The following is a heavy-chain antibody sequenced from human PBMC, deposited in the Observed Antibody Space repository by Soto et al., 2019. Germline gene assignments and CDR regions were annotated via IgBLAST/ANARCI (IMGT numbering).Heavy chain of an antibody. CDR3: ARGIVVVVAATYYYYYGMDV. Sequence: ASVKVSCKASGGTFSSYAISWVRQAPGQGLEWMGGIIPILGIANYAQKFQGRVTITADKSTSTAYMELSSLRSEDTAVYYCARGIVVVVAATYYYYYGMDVWGQGTTVTVSS. CDR1: GGTFSSYA. CDR2: IIPILGIA. D-gene: IGHD2-15*01. J-gene: IGHJ6*02. V-gene: IGHV1-69*10.